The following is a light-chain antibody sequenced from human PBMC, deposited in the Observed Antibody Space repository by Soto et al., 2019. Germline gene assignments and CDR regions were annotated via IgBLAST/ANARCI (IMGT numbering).Light chain of an antibody. Sequence: QSALTQPASVSGSPGQSITISCTGTSSDVGGYNYVSWYQQHPGKAPTRMSYDVSNRPSGVSNRFSGSKSGNTASLTISGLQAEDEADYYCSSYTSSSTLLYVFGTGTKLTVL. V-gene: IGLV2-14*01. CDR1: SSDVGGYNY. J-gene: IGLJ1*01. CDR3: SSYTSSSTLLYV. CDR2: DVS.